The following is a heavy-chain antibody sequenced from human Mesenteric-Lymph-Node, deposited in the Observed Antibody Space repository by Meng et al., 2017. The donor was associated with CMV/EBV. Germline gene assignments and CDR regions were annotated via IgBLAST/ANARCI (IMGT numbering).Heavy chain of an antibody. CDR2: VFHSGST. D-gene: IGHD3-10*01. J-gene: IGHJ5*01. CDR3: AREDGSGSFSRWFDS. Sequence: GGSLTGGDYFWTWIRQAPGKGPEWLGHVFHSGSTYSIPSLRGRVIMSLDTSKNQFSLKLTSVTAADTAVYFCAREDGSGSFSRWFDSWGPGTLVTVSS. CDR1: GGSLTGGDYF. V-gene: IGHV4-30-4*01.